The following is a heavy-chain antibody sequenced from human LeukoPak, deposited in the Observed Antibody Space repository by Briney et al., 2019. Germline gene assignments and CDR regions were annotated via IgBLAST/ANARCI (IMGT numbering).Heavy chain of an antibody. CDR2: ISGSGGST. V-gene: IGHV3-23*01. J-gene: IGHJ4*02. D-gene: IGHD6-19*01. CDR1: GFTFSSYG. CDR3: AKDGLTHSSGWYVDY. Sequence: GGSLRLSCAASGFTFSSYGMSWVRQAPGKGLEWVSAISGSGGSTYYADSVKGRFTISRDNSKNTLYLQMNSLRAEDTAVYYCAKDGLTHSSGWYVDYWGQGTLVTVSS.